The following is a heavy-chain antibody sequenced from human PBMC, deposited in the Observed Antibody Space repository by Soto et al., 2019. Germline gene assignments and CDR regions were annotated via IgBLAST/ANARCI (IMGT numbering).Heavy chain of an antibody. CDR3: AKDLEYYYMDV. CDR2: ISYDGSNK. V-gene: IGHV3-30*18. CDR1: GFTVSSNY. J-gene: IGHJ6*03. D-gene: IGHD1-1*01. Sequence: PGGSLRLSCAASGFTVSSNYMSWVRQAPGKGLEWVAIISYDGSNKYYADSVKGRFTISRDNSKNTLYLQMNSLRAEDTAVYYCAKDLEYYYMDVWGKGTTVTVSS.